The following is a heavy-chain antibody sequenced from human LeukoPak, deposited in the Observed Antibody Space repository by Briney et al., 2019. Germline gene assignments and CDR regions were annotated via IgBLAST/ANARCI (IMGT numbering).Heavy chain of an antibody. D-gene: IGHD2/OR15-2a*01. CDR2: LYPIDFDK. CDR3: VRQKIVPGTSQLRTFDA. CDR1: GYKFTSYW. Sequence: GDSLKISCKASGYKFTSYWIAWVRQKPGHGLEWMGSLYPIDFDKTYSPSFQGQVTMSADRSINTAYLQWSSLKASDTAMYYCVRQKIVPGTSQLRTFDAWGLGTLVSVSS. V-gene: IGHV5-51*01. J-gene: IGHJ4*02.